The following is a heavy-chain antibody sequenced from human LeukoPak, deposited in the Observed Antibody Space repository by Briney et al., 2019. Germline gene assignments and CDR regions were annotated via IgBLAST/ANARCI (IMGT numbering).Heavy chain of an antibody. V-gene: IGHV3-21*01. D-gene: IGHD7-27*01. CDR3: ARGTLGLNPDIFEE. J-gene: IGHJ4*02. Sequence: GGSLRLSCAASGFTFSSNTMDWVRQAPGKGLEWVSSISRSSSYIYYSDSVKGRFTMSRDNAKNSLYLQMNSLRAEDTAVYYCARGTLGLNPDIFEEWGQGTLVTVSS. CDR2: ISRSSSYI. CDR1: GFTFSSNT.